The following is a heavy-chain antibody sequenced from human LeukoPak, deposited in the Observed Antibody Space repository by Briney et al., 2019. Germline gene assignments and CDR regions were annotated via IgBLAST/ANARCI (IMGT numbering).Heavy chain of an antibody. CDR3: ARTGSWYYYFDY. CDR1: GGSITTYY. D-gene: IGHD6-13*01. Sequence: PSETLSLTCTVSGGSITTYYRTWIWQPPGKGLEWIGYIYYTGSTNYNPSLKSRVTISVDTSKNQFSLKLSSVTAADTAVYYCARTGSWYYYFDYWGQGALVTVSS. V-gene: IGHV4-59*01. CDR2: IYYTGST. J-gene: IGHJ4*02.